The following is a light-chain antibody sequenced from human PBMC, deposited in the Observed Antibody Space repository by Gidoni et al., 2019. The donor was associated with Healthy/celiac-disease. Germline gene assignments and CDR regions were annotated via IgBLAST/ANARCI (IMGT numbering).Light chain of an antibody. Sequence: SYELTQPPSVSVSPGQTASITCSGDKLGDKYACWYQQKPGQPPVLVIYQDSKRPSGIPERFSGSNSGNTATLTISGTQAMDEADYYCQAWDSSTGVFGGGTKLTV. CDR3: QAWDSSTGV. CDR2: QDS. CDR1: KLGDKY. J-gene: IGLJ2*01. V-gene: IGLV3-1*01.